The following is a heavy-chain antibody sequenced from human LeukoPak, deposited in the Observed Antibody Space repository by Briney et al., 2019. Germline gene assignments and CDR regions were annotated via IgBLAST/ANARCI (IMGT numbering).Heavy chain of an antibody. Sequence: GGSLRLSCAASGFTFSSYGMHWVRQAPGKGLEWVAVISYDGSNKYYADSVKGRFTIARDNSKNTLYLQMNSLRAEDTAMYYCAKDHEIGERELLYYFDYWGQGTLVTVSS. CDR1: GFTFSSYG. J-gene: IGHJ4*02. CDR2: ISYDGSNK. CDR3: AKDHEIGERELLYYFDY. D-gene: IGHD1-7*01. V-gene: IGHV3-30*18.